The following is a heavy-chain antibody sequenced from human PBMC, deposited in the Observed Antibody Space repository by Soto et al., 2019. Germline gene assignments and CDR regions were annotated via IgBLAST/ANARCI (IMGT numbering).Heavy chain of an antibody. D-gene: IGHD4-17*01. CDR3: TPSQPPYTYGFEY. CDR1: GFTFGDYA. CDR2: IRSKPYGGTT. J-gene: IGHJ4*02. Sequence: SLRLSCSSSGFTFGDYAMTWFRQAPGKGLEWVGFIRSKPYGGTTEYAASLKGRFTISRDDSKSIAYLQMNSLKTEDTAVYYCTPSQPPYTYGFEYWGQGTLVTVSS. V-gene: IGHV3-49*03.